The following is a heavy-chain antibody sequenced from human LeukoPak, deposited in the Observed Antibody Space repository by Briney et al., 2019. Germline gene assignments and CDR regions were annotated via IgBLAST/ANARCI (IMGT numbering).Heavy chain of an antibody. D-gene: IGHD6-25*01. J-gene: IGHJ6*02. V-gene: IGHV3-30*18. CDR3: AKDRSSGPHYYYGMGV. CDR2: ISYVGDDQ. CDR1: GFTFSSYG. Sequence: GGSLRLSCAGSGFTFSSYGIHWVRPAPGKGLGWVAVISYVGDDQFYAESVQGRFTISRDNSKKTVFLQMNSLRGEDTDVYYCAKDRSSGPHYYYGMGVWGQGTPVTVSS.